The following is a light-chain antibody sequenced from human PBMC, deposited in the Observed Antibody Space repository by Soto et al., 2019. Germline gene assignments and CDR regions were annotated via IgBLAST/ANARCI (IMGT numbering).Light chain of an antibody. CDR3: NSCAGRNVVL. Sequence: QSALTQPPSASGSPGQSVTISCTGTSSDVGDYNYVSWYQHHPGKAPKLMIYEVTKRPPGVPDRFSGSKSGNTASLTVSGLQAEDEADYYCNSCAGRNVVLFGGGTKLTVL. J-gene: IGLJ2*01. CDR2: EVT. CDR1: SSDVGDYNY. V-gene: IGLV2-8*01.